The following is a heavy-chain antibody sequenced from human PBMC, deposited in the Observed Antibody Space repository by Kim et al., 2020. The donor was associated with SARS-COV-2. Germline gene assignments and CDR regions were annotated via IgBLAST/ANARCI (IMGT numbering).Heavy chain of an antibody. Sequence: SVKVSCKASGCTFSSYAISWVRQAPGQGLEWMGGIIPIFGTANYAQKFQGRVTITADESTSTAYMELSSLRSEDTAVYYCARGRYDYVWRSYRYDHFDYWGQGTLVTVSS. CDR1: GCTFSSYA. CDR3: ARGRYDYVWRSYRYDHFDY. V-gene: IGHV1-69*13. J-gene: IGHJ4*02. CDR2: IIPIFGTA. D-gene: IGHD3-16*02.